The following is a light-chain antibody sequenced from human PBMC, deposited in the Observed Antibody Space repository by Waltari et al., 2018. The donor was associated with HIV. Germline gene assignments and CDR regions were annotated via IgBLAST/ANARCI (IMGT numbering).Light chain of an antibody. CDR1: QGISNY. V-gene: IGKV1-33*01. J-gene: IGKJ4*01. CDR2: DES. Sequence: IQLTQSPSSLSASVGDRVTITSQASQGISNYLNWYQQRPGTAPKLLVYDESLLYTGVPSRFSGAGSGTYFTLTISRLQPEDVATYYCQKYNDPSLTFGGGTKVQI. CDR3: QKYNDPSLT.